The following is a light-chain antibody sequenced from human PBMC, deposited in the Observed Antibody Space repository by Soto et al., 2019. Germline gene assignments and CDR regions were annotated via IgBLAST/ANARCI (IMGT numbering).Light chain of an antibody. V-gene: IGKV1-5*03. J-gene: IGKJ1*01. Sequence: DIQMTQSPFTLSASVGDRVTITCRASQSISTYLAWYRHKPGEAPKLLIYKASTLERGVPSRFSGSGSGTDFTLTISSLQPDDFATYYCQPYNSDSRTFGQGTKVDIK. CDR2: KAS. CDR3: QPYNSDSRT. CDR1: QSISTY.